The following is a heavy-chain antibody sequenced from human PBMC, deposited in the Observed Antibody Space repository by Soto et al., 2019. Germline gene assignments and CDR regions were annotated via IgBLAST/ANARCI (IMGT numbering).Heavy chain of an antibody. J-gene: IGHJ5*02. CDR2: ISSSSSTI. Sequence: GGSLRLSCAASGFTFSSYSMNWVRQAPGKGLEWVSYISSSSSTIYYADSVKGRFTISRDNAKNSLYLQMNSLRAEDTAVYYCARGPTGPAARRWWFDPWGQGTLVTVSS. V-gene: IGHV3-48*01. CDR3: ARGPTGPAARRWWFDP. CDR1: GFTFSSYS. D-gene: IGHD2-2*01.